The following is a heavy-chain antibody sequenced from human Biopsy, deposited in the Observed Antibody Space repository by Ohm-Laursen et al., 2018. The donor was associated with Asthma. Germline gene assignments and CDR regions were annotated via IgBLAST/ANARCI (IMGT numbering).Heavy chain of an antibody. Sequence: SDTLSLTCAVYGGSFSGYYWSWIRQPPGKGLEWIGEINHSGGTNYNPSLKSRVTISVDTSKNQFSLKLSSVTAADTAVYYCARITNDRIAAAGRYYYYGMDVWGQGTTVTVSS. V-gene: IGHV4-34*01. CDR3: ARITNDRIAAAGRYYYYGMDV. CDR2: INHSGGT. CDR1: GGSFSGYY. J-gene: IGHJ6*02. D-gene: IGHD6-13*01.